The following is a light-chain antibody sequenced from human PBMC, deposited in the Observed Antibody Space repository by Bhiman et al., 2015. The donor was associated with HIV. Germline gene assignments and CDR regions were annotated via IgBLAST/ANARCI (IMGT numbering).Light chain of an antibody. CDR3: AAWDDSLNGYVV. Sequence: QSVLTQPPSASGTPGQRVTISCSGRSSNIGSKTVNWYQQVPGTAPKLLIYRNNQRPSGVPDRISGSKSGTSASLAISGLQSEDEAEYYCAAWDDSLNGYVVFGGGTKLTVL. CDR2: RNN. V-gene: IGLV1-44*01. J-gene: IGLJ2*01. CDR1: SSNIGSKT.